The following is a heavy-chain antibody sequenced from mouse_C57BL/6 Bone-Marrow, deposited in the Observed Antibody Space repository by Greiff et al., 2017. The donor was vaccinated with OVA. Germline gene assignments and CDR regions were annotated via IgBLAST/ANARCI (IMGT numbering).Heavy chain of an antibody. CDR1: GYSITSGYY. CDR2: ISYDGSN. CDR3: ARDRTGFAY. J-gene: IGHJ3*01. V-gene: IGHV3-6*01. Sequence: EESGPGLVKPSQSLSLTCSVTGYSITSGYYWNWIRQFPGNKLEWMGYISYDGSNNYNPSLKNRISITRDTSKNQFFLKLNSVTTEDTATYYCARDRTGFAYWGQGTLVTVSA.